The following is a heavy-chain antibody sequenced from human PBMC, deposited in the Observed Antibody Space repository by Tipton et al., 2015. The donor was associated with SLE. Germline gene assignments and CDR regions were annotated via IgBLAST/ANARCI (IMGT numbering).Heavy chain of an antibody. CDR1: GGSISSGGYS. Sequence: TLSLTCAVFGGSISSGGYSWSWIRQPPGKGLEWIGFMYHSGSTHYNPSLQSRVTISVDRSENQFSLELRSVTAADTAVYYCATRGAFGVVTFFDSWGQGTLVTVSS. CDR2: MYHSGST. V-gene: IGHV4-30-2*01. J-gene: IGHJ4*02. D-gene: IGHD3-3*01. CDR3: ATRGAFGVVTFFDS.